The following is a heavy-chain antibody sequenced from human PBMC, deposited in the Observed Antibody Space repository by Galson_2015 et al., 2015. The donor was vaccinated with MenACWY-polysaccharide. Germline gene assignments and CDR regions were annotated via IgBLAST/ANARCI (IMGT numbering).Heavy chain of an antibody. Sequence: SLRLSCAAAGFPFRSYAMTWVRRAPGKGLEWVSRLSGSGGSTYYGDSVKGRFTISRDNSKNTLYLQMNSLRAEDTAIYYCARLSGYTYRSPYYSDYWGQGTLVTVSS. V-gene: IGHV3-23*01. CDR2: LSGSGGST. J-gene: IGHJ4*02. CDR1: GFPFRSYA. D-gene: IGHD5-12*01. CDR3: ARLSGYTYRSPYYSDY.